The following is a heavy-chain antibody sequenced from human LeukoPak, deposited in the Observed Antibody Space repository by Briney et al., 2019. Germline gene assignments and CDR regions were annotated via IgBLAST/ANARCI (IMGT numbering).Heavy chain of an antibody. CDR2: INGDGSST. Sequence: GGSLRLSCAASGFTVSRNYYINWVRQAPGKGLVWVSGINGDGSSTSHADSVKGRFTISRDNAKNTLYLQMNSLRAEDTAVYYCARFPRGYTSGWYFDYWGQGTLVTVSS. J-gene: IGHJ4*02. V-gene: IGHV3-74*01. CDR1: GFTVSRNYY. D-gene: IGHD6-19*01. CDR3: ARFPRGYTSGWYFDY.